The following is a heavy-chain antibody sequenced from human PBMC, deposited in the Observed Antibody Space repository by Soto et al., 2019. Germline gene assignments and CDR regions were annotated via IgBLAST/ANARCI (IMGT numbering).Heavy chain of an antibody. J-gene: IGHJ4*02. V-gene: IGHV3-23*01. CDR3: ARDRYGDYSYYFDY. Sequence: PGGSVRLSCAASGFTFSNYAMTWVRQAPGKGLEWVSAISDNGERTHYADSVKGRFSISRDNSKNTLDLQMNSLRAEDTAVYYCARDRYGDYSYYFDYWGQGTLVTVSS. D-gene: IGHD4-17*01. CDR1: GFTFSNYA. CDR2: ISDNGERT.